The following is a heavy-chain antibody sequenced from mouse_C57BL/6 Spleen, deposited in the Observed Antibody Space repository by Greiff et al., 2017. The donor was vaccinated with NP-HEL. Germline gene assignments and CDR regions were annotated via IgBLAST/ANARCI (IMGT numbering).Heavy chain of an antibody. D-gene: IGHD2-3*01. V-gene: IGHV5-17*01. CDR1: GFTFSDYG. CDR3: ARTDGYYAGYFDY. CDR2: ISSGSSTI. J-gene: IGHJ2*01. Sequence: EVHLVESGGGLVKPGGSLKLSCAASGFTFSDYGMHWVRQAPEKGLEWVAYISSGSSTIYYADTVKGRFTISRDNAKNTLFLQMTSLRSEDTAMYYCARTDGYYAGYFDYWGQGTTLTVSS.